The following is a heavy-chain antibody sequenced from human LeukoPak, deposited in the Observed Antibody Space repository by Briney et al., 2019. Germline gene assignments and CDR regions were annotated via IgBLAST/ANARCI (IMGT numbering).Heavy chain of an antibody. J-gene: IGHJ6*03. CDR3: ARDGVVVPAAPSTNYYMDV. Sequence: GGSLRLSCAASGFTFSSYSMNWVRQAPGKGLEWVSSISSSSSYIYYADSVKGRFTISRDNAKNSLYLQMNSLRAEDTAVYYCARDGVVVPAAPSTNYYMDVWGKGTTVTVSS. D-gene: IGHD2-2*01. CDR1: GFTFSSYS. CDR2: ISSSSSYI. V-gene: IGHV3-21*01.